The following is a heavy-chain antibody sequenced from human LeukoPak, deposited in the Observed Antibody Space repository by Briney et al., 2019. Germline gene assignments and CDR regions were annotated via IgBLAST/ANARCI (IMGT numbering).Heavy chain of an antibody. V-gene: IGHV3-23*01. CDR2: ISGRGGST. J-gene: IGHJ5*02. CDR3: AKDLSGSYFIPFDP. CDR1: GFTFSSYA. D-gene: IGHD1-26*01. Sequence: GGSLRISCAASGFTFSSYAMSWVRQAPGKGLEWVSAISGRGGSTYYADSVKGRFTISRDNSKNTLYLQMNSLRAEDTAVYYCAKDLSGSYFIPFDPWGQGTLVTVSS.